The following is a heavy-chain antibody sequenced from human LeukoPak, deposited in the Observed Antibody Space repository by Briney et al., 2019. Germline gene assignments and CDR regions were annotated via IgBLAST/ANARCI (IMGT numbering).Heavy chain of an antibody. V-gene: IGHV3-7*04. D-gene: IGHD3-22*01. CDR3: ARGEYYDSSGYYADY. Sequence: GGSLRLSCAASGFTFSTYWMSWVRQAPGKGLEGVANIKQDGREKYYVDSVKGRFTMSRDNANNSLYLQLNSLRAEGTAVYYCARGEYYDSSGYYADYWGQGTLVTVSS. J-gene: IGHJ4*02. CDR2: IKQDGREK. CDR1: GFTFSTYW.